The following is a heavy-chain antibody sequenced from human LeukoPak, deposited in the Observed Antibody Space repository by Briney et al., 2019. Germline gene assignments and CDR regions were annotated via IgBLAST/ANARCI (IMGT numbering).Heavy chain of an antibody. CDR1: GFIFSSYA. CDR2: ISGSGGST. Sequence: GGSLRLSCAASGFIFSSYAMSWVRQAPGKGLEWVSAISGSGGSTYYADSVKGRFTISRDNAKNSLYLQMNSLRAEDTAVYYCARRRATRDFDYWGQGTLVTVSS. J-gene: IGHJ4*02. CDR3: ARRRATRDFDY. V-gene: IGHV3-23*01.